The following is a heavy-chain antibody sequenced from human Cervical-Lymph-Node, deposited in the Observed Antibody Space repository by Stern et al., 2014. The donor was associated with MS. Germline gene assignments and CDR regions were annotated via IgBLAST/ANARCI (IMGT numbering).Heavy chain of an antibody. D-gene: IGHD5-18*01. J-gene: IGHJ4*02. CDR3: ARVGRGYISGYSFDY. CDR1: GFTFSSYG. V-gene: IGHV3-66*01. Sequence: EDQLVESGGGVVQPGRSLRLSCAASGFTFSSYGMHWVRQAPGKGLEWVSAIHNGGATYYADSVKGRFTISRDNSKNTLYFQMSSLRAEDTAVYYCARVGRGYISGYSFDYWAQGTLVTVSS. CDR2: IHNGGAT.